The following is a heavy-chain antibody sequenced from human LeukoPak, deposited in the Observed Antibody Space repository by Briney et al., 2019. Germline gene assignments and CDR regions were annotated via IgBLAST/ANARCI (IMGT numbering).Heavy chain of an antibody. D-gene: IGHD1-26*01. J-gene: IGHJ4*02. V-gene: IGHV4-4*07. CDR2: VYTSGST. CDR1: GGSISTYY. CDR3: ATTRVGFSYFDY. Sequence: KPSETLSLTCTVSGGSISTYYWSWIRQPAGKGLEWIGRVYTSGSTNYNPSLKSRVTMSVDKSKNQFSLKLSSVTAADTAVYYCATTRVGFSYFDYWGQGTLVTVSS.